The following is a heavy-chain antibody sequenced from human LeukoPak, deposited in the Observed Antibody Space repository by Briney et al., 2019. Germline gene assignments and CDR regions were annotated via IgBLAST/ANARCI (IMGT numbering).Heavy chain of an antibody. V-gene: IGHV4-38-2*02. CDR2: IYHSGST. CDR1: GYSISSGYY. D-gene: IGHD1-26*01. Sequence: KPSETLSLTCTVSGYSISSGYYWGWIRQPPGKGPEWIGSIYHSGSTFYNPSLKSRVTISVDTSKNQFSLKLSSVTAADTAVYYCARHSPVGIFYFDYWGQGTLVTVSS. CDR3: ARHSPVGIFYFDY. J-gene: IGHJ4*02.